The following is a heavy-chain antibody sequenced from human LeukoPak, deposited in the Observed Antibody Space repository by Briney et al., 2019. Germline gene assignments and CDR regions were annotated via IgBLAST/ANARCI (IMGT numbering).Heavy chain of an antibody. J-gene: IGHJ6*02. CDR2: IWYDGNNK. CDR3: ARDFGPPSNGMDV. D-gene: IGHD3-10*01. Sequence: GRALRLSCAASGFTFSTYGMQWVRQAPGKGLEWVALIWYDGNNKYYADSVKGRFTISRDNSKNTLYLQMNSLRAEDTAVYYCARDFGPPSNGMDVWGQGTTVTVSS. CDR1: GFTFSTYG. V-gene: IGHV3-33*01.